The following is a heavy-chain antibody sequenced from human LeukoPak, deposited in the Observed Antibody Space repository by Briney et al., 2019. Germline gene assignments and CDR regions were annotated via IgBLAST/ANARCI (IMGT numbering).Heavy chain of an antibody. CDR3: VREGDHYDLYY. Sequence: GGSLRLSCAASGLTFRSRSMHWARQAPGKGLVWVSRIKGDGSHTIYADSVKGRFTISRDNAKNTVNLQMNSLRAEDTAVYYCVREGDHYDLYYWGQGTLVTVSS. J-gene: IGHJ4*02. V-gene: IGHV3-74*01. CDR2: IKGDGSHT. CDR1: GLTFRSRS. D-gene: IGHD4-17*01.